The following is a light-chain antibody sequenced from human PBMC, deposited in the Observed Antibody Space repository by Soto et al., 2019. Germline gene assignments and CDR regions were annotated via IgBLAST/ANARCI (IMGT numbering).Light chain of an antibody. V-gene: IGKV3-11*01. J-gene: IGKJ5*01. Sequence: EIVLTQSPATLSLSPGEGATLSCRASQSVSTYLAWYQQKPGQAPRLLISDASNRATGIPARFSGSGSGTDFTLTISTLEPEDFAVYYCQQRSKGITFGQGTRWRLN. CDR1: QSVSTY. CDR2: DAS. CDR3: QQRSKGIT.